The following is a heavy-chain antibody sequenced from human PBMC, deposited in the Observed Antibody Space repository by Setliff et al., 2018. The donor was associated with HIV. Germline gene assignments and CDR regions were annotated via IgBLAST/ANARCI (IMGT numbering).Heavy chain of an antibody. CDR2: IYYSGST. Sequence: PSETLSLTCSVSGASINSGSYYWTWIRQHPGKGLEWIGYIYYSGSTYYNPSLKSRLAMSLDTSSNQFSLKLRSVTAADTAVYFCARDPHYFDTSGHYSWFYFDYWGQGTLVTVS. CDR3: ARDPHYFDTSGHYSWFYFDY. CDR1: GASINSGSYY. D-gene: IGHD3-22*01. J-gene: IGHJ4*02. V-gene: IGHV4-31*03.